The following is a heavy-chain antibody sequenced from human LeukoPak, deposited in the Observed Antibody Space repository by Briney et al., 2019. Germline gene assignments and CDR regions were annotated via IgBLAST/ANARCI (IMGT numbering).Heavy chain of an antibody. CDR1: EITLSNYG. V-gene: IGHV3-23*01. CDR3: AKRGVVIRVILVGFHKEAYYFDS. J-gene: IGHJ4*02. D-gene: IGHD3-22*01. Sequence: GGSLRLSCAVSEITLSNYGMSWVRQAPGKGLEWVAGISDSGGRTNYADSVKGRFAISRDNPRNTLYLQMNSLRAEDTAVYFCAKRGVVIRVILVGFHKEAYYFDSWGQGALVTVSS. CDR2: ISDSGGRT.